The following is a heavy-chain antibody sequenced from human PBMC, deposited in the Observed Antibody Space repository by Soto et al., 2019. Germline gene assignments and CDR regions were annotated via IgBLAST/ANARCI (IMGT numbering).Heavy chain of an antibody. CDR3: ARYDSSGYAHFDY. CDR2: IIPIFGTA. D-gene: IGHD3-22*01. V-gene: IGHV1-69*13. Sequence: SVKVSCKASGGTFSSYAISWVRQAPGQGLEWMGGIIPIFGTANYAQKFQGRVTITADESTSTAYMELSSLRPEDTAVYYCARYDSSGYAHFDYWGQGTLVTVSS. CDR1: GGTFSSYA. J-gene: IGHJ4*02.